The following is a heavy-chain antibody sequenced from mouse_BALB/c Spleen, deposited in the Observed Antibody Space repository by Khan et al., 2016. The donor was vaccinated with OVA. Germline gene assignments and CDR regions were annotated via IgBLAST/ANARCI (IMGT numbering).Heavy chain of an antibody. CDR1: GYTFTSYT. D-gene: IGHD2-14*01. V-gene: IGHV1-4*01. J-gene: IGHJ3*01. CDR3: VRDGAYHRNDGWFAY. CDR2: INPSNGYT. Sequence: VQLQQSGAELARPGASVKMSCKASGYTFTSYTIHWIKLRPGQGLEWIGFINPSNGYTNYNQTFKDKATLTADKSSTTVYMQLSSLRSDDSAVYNGVRDGAYHRNDGWFAYWGQGTLVTVSA.